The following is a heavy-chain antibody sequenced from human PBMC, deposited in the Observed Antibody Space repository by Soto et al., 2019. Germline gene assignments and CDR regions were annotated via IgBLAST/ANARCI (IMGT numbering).Heavy chain of an antibody. CDR1: GFSLSTSGVA. V-gene: IGHV2-5*02. D-gene: IGHD2-21*02. CDR2: IYWDDDK. J-gene: IGHJ3*02. Sequence: QITLKESGPTLVKPTQTLTLTCTFSGFSLSTSGVAVGWIRQPPGKALEGLALIYWDDDKRYNPSLKSRLTITKDTSKSQVVLTMTNMDPVDTATYYWAHRSCGGDCYAFDIWGQGPMVTVSS. CDR3: AHRSCGGDCYAFDI.